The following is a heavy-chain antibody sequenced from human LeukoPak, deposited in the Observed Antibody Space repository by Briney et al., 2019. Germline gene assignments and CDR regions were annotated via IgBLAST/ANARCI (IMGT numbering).Heavy chain of an antibody. D-gene: IGHD5-18*01. Sequence: GGSLRLSCAASGFTFSSYGMHWVRQAPGKGLEWVAVIWYDGSNKYYADSVEGRFTISRDNSKNTLYLQMNSLRAEDTAVYYCARDKSKAMVIDYWGQGTLVTVSS. V-gene: IGHV3-33*01. J-gene: IGHJ4*02. CDR1: GFTFSSYG. CDR2: IWYDGSNK. CDR3: ARDKSKAMVIDY.